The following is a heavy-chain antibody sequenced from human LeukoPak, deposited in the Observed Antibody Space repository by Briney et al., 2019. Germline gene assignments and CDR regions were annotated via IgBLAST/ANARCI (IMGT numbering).Heavy chain of an antibody. J-gene: IGHJ4*02. V-gene: IGHV4-34*01. CDR2: INHSGST. Sequence: SETLSLTCAVYGGSFSGYYWSWIRQPPGKGLEWIGEINHSGSTNYNPSLKSRVTISVDTSKNQFSLKLSSVTAADTAVYYCARGGPAAATGDDYWGQGTLVTVSS. CDR1: GGSFSGYY. CDR3: ARGGPAAATGDDY. D-gene: IGHD6-13*01.